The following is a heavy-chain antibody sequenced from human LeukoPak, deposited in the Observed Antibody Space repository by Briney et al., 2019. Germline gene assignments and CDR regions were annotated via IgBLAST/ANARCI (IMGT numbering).Heavy chain of an antibody. D-gene: IGHD3-16*01. CDR1: GFTFSTYS. CDR2: ISSSSSYI. CDR3: AKVRWGSDNALDS. Sequence: PGGSLRLSCAGSGFTFSTYSMNWVRQAPGKGLEWVSSISSSSSYIYYADSVKGRFTISRDNAKNSLYLQMNSLRAEDTAVYYCAKVRWGSDNALDSWGQGTLVTGSS. J-gene: IGHJ4*02. V-gene: IGHV3-21*01.